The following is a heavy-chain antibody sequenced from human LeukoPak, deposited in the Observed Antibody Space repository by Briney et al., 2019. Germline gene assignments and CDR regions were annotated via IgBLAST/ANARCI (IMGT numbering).Heavy chain of an antibody. J-gene: IGHJ6*03. V-gene: IGHV3-48*04. CDR1: GFTFSSYS. Sequence: PGGSLRLSCAASGFTFSSYSMNWVRQAPGKGLEWVSYISSSSSTIYYADSVKGRFTISRDNAKNSLYLQMNSLRAEDTAVYYCATLWSYYYYMDVWGKGTTVTVSS. CDR3: ATLWSYYYYMDV. D-gene: IGHD3-10*01. CDR2: ISSSSSTI.